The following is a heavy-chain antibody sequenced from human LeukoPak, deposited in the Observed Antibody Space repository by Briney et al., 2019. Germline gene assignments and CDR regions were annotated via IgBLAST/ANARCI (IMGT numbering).Heavy chain of an antibody. CDR2: IYSGGST. V-gene: IGHV3-66*01. J-gene: IGHJ6*02. CDR3: ARDSPGSYGMDV. CDR1: GFTVSSNY. Sequence: GGSLRLSCAASGFTVSSNYMSWVRQAPGKGLEWVSVIYSGGSTYYADSVKGRFTISRDNSKNTLYLQMNSLRAEDTAVYYCARDSPGSYGMDVWGQGTTVTVSS. D-gene: IGHD5-12*01.